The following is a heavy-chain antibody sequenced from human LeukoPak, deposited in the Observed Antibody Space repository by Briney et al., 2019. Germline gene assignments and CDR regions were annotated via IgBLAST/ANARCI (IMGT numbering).Heavy chain of an antibody. CDR3: AKENGVVPRGIDY. CDR1: GFTFSNYD. CDR2: ISGSGGST. Sequence: PGGSLRLSCAASGFTFSNYDMSWVRQVPGKGLEWVSAISGSGGSTYYADSVKGWFTISRDNSKNTLYLQMNSLRAEDTAVYYCAKENGVVPRGIDYWGQGTLVTVSS. D-gene: IGHD5-12*01. J-gene: IGHJ4*02. V-gene: IGHV3-23*01.